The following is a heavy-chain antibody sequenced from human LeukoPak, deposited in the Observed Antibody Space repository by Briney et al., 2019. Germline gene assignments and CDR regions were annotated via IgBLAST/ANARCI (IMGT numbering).Heavy chain of an antibody. V-gene: IGHV1-69*13. Sequence: ASVKVSCKASGGTFSSYAISWVRQAPGQGLEWMGGIIPIFGTANYAQKFQGRVTITADESTSTAYMELSSLRSEDTAVYYCASGSRWELNFDYWGQGTLVTVSS. J-gene: IGHJ4*02. CDR3: ASGSRWELNFDY. D-gene: IGHD1-26*01. CDR2: IIPIFGTA. CDR1: GGTFSSYA.